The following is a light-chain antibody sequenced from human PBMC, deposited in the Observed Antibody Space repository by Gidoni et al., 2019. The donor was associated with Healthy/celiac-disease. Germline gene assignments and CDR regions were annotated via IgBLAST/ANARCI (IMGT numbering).Light chain of an antibody. V-gene: IGLV3-1*01. J-gene: IGLJ2*01. CDR2: QDS. CDR3: QAGDSSTVV. CDR1: NLGDKY. Sequence: SYELTQPPSVSVSPGQTASITCSGDNLGDKYACWYQQKPGQSPVLVIYQDSKRPSGIPERFSGSNSGNTATLTISGTQAMDEGEYYCQAGDSSTVVFGGGTKLTVL.